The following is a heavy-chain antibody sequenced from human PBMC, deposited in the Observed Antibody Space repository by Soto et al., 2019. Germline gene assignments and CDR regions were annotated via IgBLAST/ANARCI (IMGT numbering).Heavy chain of an antibody. V-gene: IGHV3-74*01. CDR2: VDNDGSGT. Sequence: EVQLVESGGGLVQPGGSLRLSCAASGFTFRAFWIHWVRQVPGKGLMWVSRVDNDGSGTSYADSVKGRFTMSRDNAKNTVYLQMNSLRVDDTAVYYCGSVFEHWGQGIMVTVSS. CDR1: GFTFRAFW. J-gene: IGHJ4*02. D-gene: IGHD3-10*01. CDR3: GSVFEH.